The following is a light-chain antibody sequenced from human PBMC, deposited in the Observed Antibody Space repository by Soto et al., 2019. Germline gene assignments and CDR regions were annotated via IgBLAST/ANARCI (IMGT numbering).Light chain of an antibody. V-gene: IGKV3-11*01. CDR1: QSVSTS. CDR3: QQRSNWPST. J-gene: IGKJ2*01. Sequence: DIVLTQSPATLSLSPGERATLSCRASQSVSTSLAWYQQKHGQAPRLLIYDASNRATGIPARFSGSGSGTDFTLTISSLEPEDFAVYYCQQRSNWPSTFGQGTKLEIK. CDR2: DAS.